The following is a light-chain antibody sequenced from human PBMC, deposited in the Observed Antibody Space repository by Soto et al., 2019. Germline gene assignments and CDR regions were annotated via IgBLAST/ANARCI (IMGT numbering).Light chain of an antibody. CDR3: CSHAGSSTFYV. J-gene: IGLJ1*01. CDR2: EVS. Sequence: QSALTQPASVSGSPGQSITISCTGTSSDVGSYNLVSWYQQHPRKAPKLLIYEVSKRPSGVSNRFSVSKSGNTASLTISGLQAEDEADYYCCSHAGSSTFYVFGTGTKVTVL. CDR1: SSDVGSYNL. V-gene: IGLV2-23*02.